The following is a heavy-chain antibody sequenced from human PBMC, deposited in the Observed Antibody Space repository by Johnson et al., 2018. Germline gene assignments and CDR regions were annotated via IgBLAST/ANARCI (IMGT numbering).Heavy chain of an antibody. V-gene: IGHV3-21*01. Sequence: VQLVESGGGLVKPGGSLRLSCAASGFTFSSYRMNWVRQAPGKGLEWVSSITPFTYIYYAASVKGRFTISRDDAENSLYLQMSSLRAEDTAVYYCARDDPGNYNYYMDVWGKGTTVTVSS. CDR1: GFTFSSYR. CDR2: ITPFTYI. J-gene: IGHJ6*03. CDR3: ARDDPGNYNYYMDV.